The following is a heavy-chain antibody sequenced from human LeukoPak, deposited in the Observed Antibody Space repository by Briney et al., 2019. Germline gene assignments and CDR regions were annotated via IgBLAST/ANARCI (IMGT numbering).Heavy chain of an antibody. V-gene: IGHV4-4*02. CDR1: GGSISSNW. J-gene: IGHJ5*02. CDR2: INHSGST. Sequence: PSETLSLTCTVSGGSISSNWWGWVRQPPGKRLEWIGEINHSGSTNYNPSLKSRVTISVDKSKNQFSLKMSSVTAADTAVYYCARNFWFDPWGQGTLVTVSS. CDR3: ARNFWFDP.